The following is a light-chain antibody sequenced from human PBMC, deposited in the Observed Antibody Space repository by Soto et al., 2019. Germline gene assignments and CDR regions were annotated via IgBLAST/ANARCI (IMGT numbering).Light chain of an antibody. CDR3: QQRSNWPLT. CDR2: DAS. CDR1: QSVSSY. V-gene: IGKV3-11*01. J-gene: IGKJ4*01. Sequence: EIVLTQSPATLSLSPGERATLSCRASQSVSSYLASYQQKPGQAPRLLIYDASTSATGIPPKFSGSGSGTDFTLTISSLEPEECVVYYCQQRSNWPLTFGGGTKVEIK.